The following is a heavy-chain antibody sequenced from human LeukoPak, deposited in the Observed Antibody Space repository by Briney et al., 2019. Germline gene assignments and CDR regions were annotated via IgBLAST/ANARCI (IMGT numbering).Heavy chain of an antibody. D-gene: IGHD3-22*01. Sequence: GGSLRLSCAASGFTFSSYGMHWVRQAPGKGLEWVAVISYDGSNKYYADSVKGRFTISRDNSKNTLYLQMNSLRDEDTAVYYCARVCRDSSGYGAFDIWGQGTMVTVSS. CDR2: ISYDGSNK. J-gene: IGHJ3*02. V-gene: IGHV3-30*03. CDR1: GFTFSSYG. CDR3: ARVCRDSSGYGAFDI.